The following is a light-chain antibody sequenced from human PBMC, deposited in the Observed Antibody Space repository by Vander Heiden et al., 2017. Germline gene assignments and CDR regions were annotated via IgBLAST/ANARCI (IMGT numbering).Light chain of an antibody. CDR2: DAP. V-gene: IGKV3-11*01. CDR3: QQRSNWPPWT. J-gene: IGKJ1*01. CDR1: QRVSSY. Sequence: ELVLTHSPATLPLSPGERATLSARASQRVSSYLAGYHQNPGKPPSLLTYDAPHRATGIPARLSGSGSGTAFTPTISSLEPEDVVVYYCQQRSNWPPWTFGQGTKVEIK.